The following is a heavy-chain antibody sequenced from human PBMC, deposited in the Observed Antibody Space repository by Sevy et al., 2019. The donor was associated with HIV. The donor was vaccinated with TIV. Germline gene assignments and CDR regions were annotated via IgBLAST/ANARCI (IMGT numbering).Heavy chain of an antibody. CDR3: ARPVGIAAAVNWFDP. D-gene: IGHD6-13*01. V-gene: IGHV5-51*01. J-gene: IGHJ5*02. CDR1: GYSFTSYW. Sequence: GESLKISCKGSGYSFTSYWIGWVRQMPGKGLEWMGIIYPGDSDTRYSPSFQGQVTISADKSISTAYLQWSSLKASDTAMYYCARPVGIAAAVNWFDPWGQGTLVTVSS. CDR2: IYPGDSDT.